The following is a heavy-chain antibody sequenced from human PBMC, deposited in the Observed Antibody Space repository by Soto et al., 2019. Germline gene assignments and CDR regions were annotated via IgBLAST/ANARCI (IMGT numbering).Heavy chain of an antibody. V-gene: IGHV6-1*01. J-gene: IGHJ3*02. Sequence: SQTLSLTCAISGDSVSSNSAAWNWLRQSPSRGLEWLGRTYYRSKWYNDYAVSVKGRITINPDTSKNQFSLQLNSVTPEDTVVYYCARYRSDAFDIWDQGTMVTVSS. D-gene: IGHD4-4*01. CDR2: TYYRSKWYN. CDR3: ARYRSDAFDI. CDR1: GDSVSSNSAA.